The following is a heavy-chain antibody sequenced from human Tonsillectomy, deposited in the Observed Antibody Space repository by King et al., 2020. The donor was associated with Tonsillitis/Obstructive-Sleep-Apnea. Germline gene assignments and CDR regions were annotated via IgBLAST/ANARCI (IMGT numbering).Heavy chain of an antibody. CDR2: ISSSGSTI. CDR1: GFTFSSYE. D-gene: IGHD2-8*01. J-gene: IGHJ4*02. V-gene: IGHV3-48*03. Sequence: VQLVQSGGGLVQPGGSLRLSCAASGFTFSSYEMNWVRQAPGKGLEWVSYISSSGSTIYYADSVKGRFTISRDNAKNSLYLQMNSLRAEDKAVYYCARTSLYCTNSVCQEELFDYWGQGTLVTVSS. CDR3: ARTSLYCTNSVCQEELFDY.